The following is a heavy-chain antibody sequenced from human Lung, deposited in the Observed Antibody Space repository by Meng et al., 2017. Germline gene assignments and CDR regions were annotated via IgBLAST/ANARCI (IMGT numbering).Heavy chain of an antibody. CDR1: GYTFAAYW. CDR3: ARDEDISAAGYLLGDF. CDR2: IDPKSDNT. D-gene: IGHD6-13*01. J-gene: IGHJ4*01. V-gene: IGHV1-2*06. Sequence: ASVKVSCKASGYTFAAYWIQWVRQAPGQGLEWMGRIDPKSDNTHYAQKFQGRVTMTRDTSISTAYMELSGLRSDDTAVYYCARDEDISAAGYLLGDFWGQGNPVTCSS.